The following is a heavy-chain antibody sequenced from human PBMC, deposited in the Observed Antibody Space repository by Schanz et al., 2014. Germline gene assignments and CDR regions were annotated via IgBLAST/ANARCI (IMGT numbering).Heavy chain of an antibody. CDR3: ARETRGVATFDY. V-gene: IGHV4-59*12. CDR1: GDSISGYY. D-gene: IGHD5-12*01. Sequence: QVQLQESGPGLVKPSETLSLTCTVSGDSISGYYWNWIRQPPGKGLEWIAYIYYSGSTSYKPSLKSRVTLSGDTSKNQVSLKLSSVTAADTAVDYWARETRGVATFDYGGQGTLVTVSS. CDR2: IYYSGST. J-gene: IGHJ4*02.